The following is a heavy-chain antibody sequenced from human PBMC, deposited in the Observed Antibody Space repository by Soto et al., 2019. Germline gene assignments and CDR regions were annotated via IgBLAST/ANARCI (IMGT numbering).Heavy chain of an antibody. D-gene: IGHD3-3*01. CDR1: GYTFTGYY. Sequence: ASVKVSCKASGYTFTGYYMHWVRQAPGQGLEWMGWINPNSGGTNYAQKFQGWVTMTRDTSISTAYMELSRLRSDDTAVYYCAREVADYDFWSGYYSPGGMDVWGQGTTVTSP. CDR3: AREVADYDFWSGYYSPGGMDV. J-gene: IGHJ6*02. V-gene: IGHV1-2*04. CDR2: INPNSGGT.